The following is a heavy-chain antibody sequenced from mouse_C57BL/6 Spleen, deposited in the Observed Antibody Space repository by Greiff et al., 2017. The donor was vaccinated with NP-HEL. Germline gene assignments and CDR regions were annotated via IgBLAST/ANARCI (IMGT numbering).Heavy chain of an antibody. CDR2: IYPSDSET. CDR3: ARLAPYSNYFDY. J-gene: IGHJ2*01. D-gene: IGHD2-5*01. CDR1: GYTFTSYW. Sequence: QVQLQQPGAELVRPGSSVKLSCKASGYTFTSYWMDWVKQRPGQGLEWIGNIYPSDSETHYNQKFKDKATLTVDKSSSTAYMQLSSLTSEDSAVYYCARLAPYSNYFDYWGQGTTLTVSS. V-gene: IGHV1-61*01.